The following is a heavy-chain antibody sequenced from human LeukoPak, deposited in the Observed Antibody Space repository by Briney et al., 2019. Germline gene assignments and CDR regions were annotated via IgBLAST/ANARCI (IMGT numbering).Heavy chain of an antibody. CDR2: INPNSGGT. CDR1: GYTFTGYY. J-gene: IGHJ6*03. CDR3: ARGHYDFWSGYKSLEGYMDV. Sequence: ASVKVSCKASGYTFTGYYMHWVRQAPGQGLEWMGWINPNSGGTNYAQKFQGRVTMTRDTSISTAYMELSRLRSDDTTVYYCARGHYDFWSGYKSLEGYMDVWGKGTTVTVSS. V-gene: IGHV1-2*02. D-gene: IGHD3-3*01.